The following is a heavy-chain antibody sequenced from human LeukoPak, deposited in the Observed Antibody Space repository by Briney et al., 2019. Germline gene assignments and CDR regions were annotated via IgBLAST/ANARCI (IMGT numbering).Heavy chain of an antibody. J-gene: IGHJ6*02. V-gene: IGHV3-7*03. CDR2: INRDGSER. CDR1: GFTFSSYW. CDR3: ARRNTMDV. Sequence: GGSLRLSCAASGFTFSSYWMTWVRQAPGKGLEWVANINRDGSERYYVDSVKGRFTISRDDAKSSLYLQMNSLRAEDTAVYYCARRNTMDVWGQGTTVIVFS.